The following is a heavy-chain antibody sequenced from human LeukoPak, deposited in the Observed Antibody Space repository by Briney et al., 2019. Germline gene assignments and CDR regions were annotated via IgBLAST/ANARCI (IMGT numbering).Heavy chain of an antibody. CDR1: GFTFSNYG. Sequence: PGGSLRLSCAASGFTFSNYGMHWARQAPGKGLEWVAVVWFDGSNKYYADSVKGRFTISRDNSKNTVYLQMNSLRAEDTAVYYCAKDATGVGMAFYFDYWGQGTLVTVSS. D-gene: IGHD2-15*01. J-gene: IGHJ4*02. V-gene: IGHV3-33*06. CDR3: AKDATGVGMAFYFDY. CDR2: VWFDGSNK.